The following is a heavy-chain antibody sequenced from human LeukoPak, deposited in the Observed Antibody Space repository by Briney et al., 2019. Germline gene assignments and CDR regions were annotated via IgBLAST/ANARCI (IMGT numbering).Heavy chain of an antibody. Sequence: GASVKVSCKASGYTFTSHFMHWVRQAPGQGLEWMGIINPRGGSTSYTQKFQGRVTMTRDTSTSTVYMELSSPRSEDTAVYYCARVKSYYYDTSDKDAFDIWGQGTMVTVSS. CDR3: ARVKSYYYDTSDKDAFDI. J-gene: IGHJ3*02. CDR2: INPRGGST. D-gene: IGHD3-22*01. CDR1: GYTFTSHF. V-gene: IGHV1-46*01.